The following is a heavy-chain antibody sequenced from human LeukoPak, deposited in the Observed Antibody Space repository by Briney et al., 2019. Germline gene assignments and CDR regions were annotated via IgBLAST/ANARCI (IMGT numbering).Heavy chain of an antibody. CDR2: IIPIFGTA. D-gene: IGHD3-3*01. CDR1: GGTFSSYA. Sequence: ASVKVSCKASGGTFSSYAISWVRQAPGQGLEWMGGIIPIFGTANYAQKFQGRVTITADESTSTAYMELSSLRSEDTAVYYCARGRVDFWREITGYYYMDVWGKGTTVTVSS. CDR3: ARGRVDFWREITGYYYMDV. V-gene: IGHV1-69*13. J-gene: IGHJ6*03.